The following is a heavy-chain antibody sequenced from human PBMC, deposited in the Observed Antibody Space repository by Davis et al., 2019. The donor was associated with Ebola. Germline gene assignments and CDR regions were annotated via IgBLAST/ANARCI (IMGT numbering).Heavy chain of an antibody. CDR2: IKQDGSEK. V-gene: IGHV3-7*01. Sequence: GGSLRLSCAASGFTFSSYWMSWVRQAPGKGLEWVANIKQDGSEKYYVDSVKGRFTISRDNAKNSLYLQMNSLRAEDTAVYYCARWRDFPLWYFDLWGRGTLVTVSS. CDR1: GFTFSSYW. J-gene: IGHJ2*01. CDR3: ARWRDFPLWYFDL. D-gene: IGHD3-3*01.